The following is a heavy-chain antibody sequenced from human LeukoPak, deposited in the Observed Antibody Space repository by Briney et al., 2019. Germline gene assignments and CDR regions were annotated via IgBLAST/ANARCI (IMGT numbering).Heavy chain of an antibody. V-gene: IGHV3-11*04. Sequence: GGSLRLSCAASGFTFSDYYMSWIRQAPGKGLEWVSYISSSGSTIYYADSVKGRFTISRDNAKNSLYLQMNSLRAEDTAVYYCARDGSPYSSSSGGVYFDYWGQGTLVTVSS. CDR3: ARDGSPYSSSSGGVYFDY. CDR2: ISSSGSTI. J-gene: IGHJ4*02. D-gene: IGHD6-6*01. CDR1: GFTFSDYY.